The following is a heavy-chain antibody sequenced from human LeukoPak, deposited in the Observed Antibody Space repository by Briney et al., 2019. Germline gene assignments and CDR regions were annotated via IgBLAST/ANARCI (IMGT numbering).Heavy chain of an antibody. V-gene: IGHV3-23*01. Sequence: PGGSLRLSCAASGFTFSNSAMTWVRQAPGKGLEWVSAISGSGGSTYYADSVKGRFTISRDNSKNTLYLQMNSLRAEDTAVYYCAKEIPLVSGDHRGYYFDYWGQGTLVTVSS. J-gene: IGHJ4*02. CDR3: AKEIPLVSGDHRGYYFDY. CDR1: GFTFSNSA. D-gene: IGHD7-27*01. CDR2: ISGSGGST.